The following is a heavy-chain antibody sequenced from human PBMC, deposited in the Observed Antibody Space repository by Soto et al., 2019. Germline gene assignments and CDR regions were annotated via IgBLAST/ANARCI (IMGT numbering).Heavy chain of an antibody. Sequence: EVQLVESGGGLVQPGGSLRLSCAASGFTFNTYSMNWVRQTPGKGLEWVSYITSGSTRILYADSVQGRFTISRDNAKNPLYLQMTSLRDDDTAIYYCTRDPHALDVWGQGTRVIVSS. CDR1: GFTFNTYS. V-gene: IGHV3-48*02. CDR3: TRDPHALDV. D-gene: IGHD2-2*01. CDR2: ITSGSTRI. J-gene: IGHJ4*02.